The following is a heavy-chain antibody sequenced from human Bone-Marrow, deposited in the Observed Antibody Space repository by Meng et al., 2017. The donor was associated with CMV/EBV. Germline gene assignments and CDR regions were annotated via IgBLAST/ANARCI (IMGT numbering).Heavy chain of an antibody. CDR2: IYWNDDK. V-gene: IGHV2-5*01. Sequence: SGPTLVKPTQTLTLTCTFSGFSLNTIGLGVGWIRQPPGKALEWLALIYWNDDKRYSPSLKNRLTISKDASNNQVVLTIANMDPVDTATYSCAHTPYDPSGYSPAFHIWGQGTMVTVSS. D-gene: IGHD3-22*01. CDR3: AHTPYDPSGYSPAFHI. CDR1: GFSLNTIGLG. J-gene: IGHJ3*02.